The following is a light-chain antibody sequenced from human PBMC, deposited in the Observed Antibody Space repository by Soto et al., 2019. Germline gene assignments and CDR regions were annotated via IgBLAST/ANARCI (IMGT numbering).Light chain of an antibody. V-gene: IGKV3-20*01. CDR2: GAS. CDR1: QSVSSSY. J-gene: IGKJ3*01. CDR3: QQYGSSQGFT. Sequence: EIVLTQSPGTLSLSPGERATLSCRASQSVSSSYLAWYQQKPGQATRLLIYGASSRATGIPDRFSGSGSGTDFTLTISRLEPEDFAVYYCQQYGSSQGFTFGPGTKVDIK.